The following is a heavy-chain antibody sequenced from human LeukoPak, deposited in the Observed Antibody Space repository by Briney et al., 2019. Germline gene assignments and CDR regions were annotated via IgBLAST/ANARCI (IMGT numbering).Heavy chain of an antibody. D-gene: IGHD4-23*01. CDR3: AKLTVVTGDWLDP. V-gene: IGHV3-23*01. Sequence: PGGSLRLSCAASGFTFSSYAMSWVRQAPGKGLEWVSTISGSGGSTYYADSGKGRFTISRDNSKNTLYLQVSSLRAEDTAVYYCAKLTVVTGDWLDPWGQGTLVTVSS. J-gene: IGHJ5*02. CDR2: ISGSGGST. CDR1: GFTFSSYA.